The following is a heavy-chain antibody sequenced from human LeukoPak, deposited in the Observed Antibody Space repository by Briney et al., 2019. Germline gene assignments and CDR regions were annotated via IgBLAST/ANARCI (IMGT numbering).Heavy chain of an antibody. Sequence: GGSLRLSCVASRFTFSNYWMSWVRQAPGKGLEWVANINQDGSKKRYADSMKGLFTISRDNAKESLYLQLNSPRAEDTAVYYCAKWGPYCVGDYCPALDSWGQGTLVTVSS. CDR3: AKWGPYCVGDYCPALDS. CDR2: INQDGSKK. J-gene: IGHJ4*02. D-gene: IGHD2-21*02. V-gene: IGHV3-7*01. CDR1: RFTFSNYW.